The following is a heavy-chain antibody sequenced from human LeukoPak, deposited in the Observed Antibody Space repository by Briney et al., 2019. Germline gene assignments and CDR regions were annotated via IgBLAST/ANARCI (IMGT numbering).Heavy chain of an antibody. J-gene: IGHJ3*02. V-gene: IGHV4-39*07. D-gene: IGHD5-18*01. CDR3: AREAAMESAFDI. CDR2: IYYSGST. CDR1: GGSISSSSYY. Sequence: SETLSLTCTVSGGSISSSSYYWGWIRQPPGKGLEWIGSIYYSGSTYYNPSLKSRVTISVDTSKNQFSLKLSSVTAADTAVYYCAREAAMESAFDIWGQGTMVTVSS.